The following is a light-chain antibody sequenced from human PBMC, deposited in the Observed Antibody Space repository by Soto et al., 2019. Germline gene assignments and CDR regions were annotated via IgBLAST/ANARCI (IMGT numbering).Light chain of an antibody. V-gene: IGKV3-20*01. CDR1: QSVSSR. J-gene: IGKJ1*01. Sequence: RASQSVSSRLAWYQQKRGQAPRLLIYAASSRATGVPDRFSGSGSGTDFALTLRSLEPECSAVSICERYGSAVWTCSEGTRVEIK. CDR2: AAS. CDR3: ERYGSAVWT.